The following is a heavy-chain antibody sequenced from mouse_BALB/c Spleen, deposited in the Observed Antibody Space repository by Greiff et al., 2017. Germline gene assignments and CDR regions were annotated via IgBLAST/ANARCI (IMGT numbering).Heavy chain of an antibody. D-gene: IGHD2-4*01. Sequence: EVKLLESGGGLVQPGGSLKLSCAASGFDFSRYWMSWVRQAPGKGLEWIGEINPYSSTSNYTPSLKDKFIISRDNAKNTLYLQMSKVRSEDTALYYCARQDYYDAMDYWGQGTSVTVSS. CDR3: ARQDYYDAMDY. CDR2: INPYSSTS. V-gene: IGHV4-1*02. J-gene: IGHJ4*01. CDR1: GFDFSRYW.